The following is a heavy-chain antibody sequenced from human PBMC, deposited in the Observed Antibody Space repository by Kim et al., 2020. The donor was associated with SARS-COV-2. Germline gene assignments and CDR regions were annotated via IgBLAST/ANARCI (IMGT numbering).Heavy chain of an antibody. J-gene: IGHJ4*02. V-gene: IGHV3-23*01. CDR1: GFTFSTYA. Sequence: GGSLRLSCAASGFTFSTYAMSWARQAPGKGLEWVSTISASGLGTHYADSVQGRFTISRDNSRSTLFLQMNYLRAEDTAIYYCEASDYWGQGSLVTVSS. CDR2: ISASGLGT. CDR3: EASDY.